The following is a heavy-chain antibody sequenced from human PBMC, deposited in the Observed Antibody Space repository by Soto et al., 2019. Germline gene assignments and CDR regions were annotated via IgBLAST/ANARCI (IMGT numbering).Heavy chain of an antibody. Sequence: QVQLVQSGAEVKKPGASVKVSCKASGYTFTSYGISWVRQAPGQGLEWMGWISAYNGNTNYAQKLQGRCTMTTDTATNTAYMELRSLRSDDTAVYYCARLIRLLEWLSDYYYDYMDVWGKGTTVSVSS. V-gene: IGHV1-18*01. CDR1: GYTFTSYG. CDR2: ISAYNGNT. D-gene: IGHD3-3*01. CDR3: ARLIRLLEWLSDYYYDYMDV. J-gene: IGHJ6*03.